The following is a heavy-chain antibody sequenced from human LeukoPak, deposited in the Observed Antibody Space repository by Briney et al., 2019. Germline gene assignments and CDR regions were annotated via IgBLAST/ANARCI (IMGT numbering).Heavy chain of an antibody. CDR2: INHSGST. CDR1: GGSFSGYY. D-gene: IGHD5-18*01. J-gene: IGHJ4*02. CDR3: ARQSGYSNGFDY. Sequence: SETLSLTCAVYGGSFSGYYWSWIRQPPGKGLEWIGEINHSGSTNYNPSLKSRVTISVDKSNNQFSLKLTSVTAADTAVYYCARQSGYSNGFDYWGQGTLVTVSS. V-gene: IGHV4-34*01.